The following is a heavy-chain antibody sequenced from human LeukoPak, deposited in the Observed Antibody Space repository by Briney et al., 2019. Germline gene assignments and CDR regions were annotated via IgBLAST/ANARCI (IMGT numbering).Heavy chain of an antibody. CDR3: AMIDSVLYYCWVPY. CDR2: IYYSGST. J-gene: IGHJ4*02. CDR1: GGSISSSSYY. V-gene: IGHV4-39*01. Sequence: PSETLSLTCTVSGGSISSSSYYWGWIRQPPGKGLEWIGSIYYSGSTYSNPSLKSRVAISVYTSKTQFSLKLSPVPAAAPAFFSCAMIDSVLYYCWVPYWGQGTLVTVSS. D-gene: IGHD3-10*01.